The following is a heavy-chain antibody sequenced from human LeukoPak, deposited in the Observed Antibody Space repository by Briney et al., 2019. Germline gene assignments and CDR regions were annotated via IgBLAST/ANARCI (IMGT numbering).Heavy chain of an antibody. Sequence: GGSLRLSCAASGFTFSNYWMTWVRQAPGKGPEWVANIKQDGSERNYVDSVRGRFTIARDNTKNSLYLQMTSLRGEDTAVYYCASRAGKPGNTPWCFDYWGQGALVTVSS. CDR1: GFTFSNYW. V-gene: IGHV3-7*01. J-gene: IGHJ4*02. CDR3: ASRAGKPGNTPWCFDY. D-gene: IGHD1-7*01. CDR2: IKQDGSER.